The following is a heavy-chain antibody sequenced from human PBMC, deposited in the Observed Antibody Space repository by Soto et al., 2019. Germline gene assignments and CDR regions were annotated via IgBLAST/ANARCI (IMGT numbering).Heavy chain of an antibody. Sequence: QVQLVQSGAEVKKPGASVKVSCKASGYTFTGYYMHWVRQAPGQGLEWMGWINPNSGGTNYAQKFQGWVTMTRDTSISTADMGLSRLRSDDTAVYYCARGGGVGFGEVTHGMDVWGQGTTVTVSS. V-gene: IGHV1-2*04. D-gene: IGHD3-10*01. J-gene: IGHJ6*02. CDR1: GYTFTGYY. CDR3: ARGGGVGFGEVTHGMDV. CDR2: INPNSGGT.